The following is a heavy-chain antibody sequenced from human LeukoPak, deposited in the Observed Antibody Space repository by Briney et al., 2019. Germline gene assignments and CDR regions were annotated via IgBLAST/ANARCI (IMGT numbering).Heavy chain of an antibody. Sequence: GGSLRLSCAASGFTVSSNYMSWVRQAPGKGLEWVSSISSSSSYIYYADSVKGRFTISRDNAKNSLYLQMNSLRAEDTAVYYCARDVDTAIPPGLYYWGQGTLVTVSS. D-gene: IGHD5-18*01. CDR3: ARDVDTAIPPGLYY. CDR2: ISSSSSYI. J-gene: IGHJ4*02. CDR1: GFTVSSNY. V-gene: IGHV3-21*01.